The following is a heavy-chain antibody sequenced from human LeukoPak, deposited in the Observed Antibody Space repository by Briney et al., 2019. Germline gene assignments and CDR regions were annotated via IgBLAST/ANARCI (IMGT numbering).Heavy chain of an antibody. CDR1: GFIFNNYA. J-gene: IGHJ4*02. CDR2: ISWNSGSI. D-gene: IGHD1-26*01. V-gene: IGHV3-9*01. Sequence: GGSLRLSCAGSGFIFNNYAMHWVRQPPGKGLEWVSGISWNSGSIDYADSVKGRFTISRDNAENSLYLQMNSLRVEDTAVYYCASLLSGSNQINDYWGQGTLVTVSS. CDR3: ASLLSGSNQINDY.